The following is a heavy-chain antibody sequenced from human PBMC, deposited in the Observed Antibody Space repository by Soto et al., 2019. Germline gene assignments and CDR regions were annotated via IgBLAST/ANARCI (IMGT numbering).Heavy chain of an antibody. D-gene: IGHD3-22*01. V-gene: IGHV4-31*03. Sequence: SETLSLTCTVSGGSISSGGYYWSWIRQHPGKGLEWIGYIYYSGSTYYNPSLKSRVTISVDTSKNQFSLKLSSVTAADTAVYYCARGEIGYYDCSGYYNDFDIWGQGTMVTVSS. J-gene: IGHJ3*02. CDR2: IYYSGST. CDR1: GGSISSGGYY. CDR3: ARGEIGYYDCSGYYNDFDI.